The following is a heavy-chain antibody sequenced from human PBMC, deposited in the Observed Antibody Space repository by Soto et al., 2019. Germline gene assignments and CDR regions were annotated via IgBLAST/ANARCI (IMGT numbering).Heavy chain of an antibody. CDR2: VNPSGGST. D-gene: IGHD2-15*01. CDR1: GYIFTASS. Sequence: QVQLVQSGAEVKKPGASVKVSCKASGYIFTASSMHWVRQAPGQGLEWMGVVNPSGGSTNYAQKVQVRITMTRDTSTSTVYMDLSSLTSEDTAVYYCAREENCSDGICYSEYFQRWGQGTLVTVSS. CDR3: AREENCSDGICYSEYFQR. V-gene: IGHV1-46*01. J-gene: IGHJ1*01.